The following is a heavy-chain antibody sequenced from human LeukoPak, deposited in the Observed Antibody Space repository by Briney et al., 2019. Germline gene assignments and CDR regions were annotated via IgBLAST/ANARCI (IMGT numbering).Heavy chain of an antibody. D-gene: IGHD6-19*01. CDR3: AREEREAVAATGYYYYYGMDV. Sequence: PGGSLRLSCAASGFTFSSYGMHWVRQAPGKGLEWVAVIWYDGSNKYYADSVKGRFTISRDNSKNTLYLQMNSLRAEDTAVYYCAREEREAVAATGYYYYYGMDVWGQGTTVTVSS. V-gene: IGHV3-33*01. CDR2: IWYDGSNK. J-gene: IGHJ6*02. CDR1: GFTFSSYG.